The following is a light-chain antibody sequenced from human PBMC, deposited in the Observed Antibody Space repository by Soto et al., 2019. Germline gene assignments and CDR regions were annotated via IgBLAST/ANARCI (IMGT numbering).Light chain of an antibody. CDR3: QQYLISVT. Sequence: EIVLTQSPGTLSLSPGEISTLCGRSSQSLSGNYLAWYQQKPGQAPRLLIYGASNRATGIPERFSGSGSGTDFTLTISRLEPQDSAMYYCQQYLISVTFGQGTRLEI. J-gene: IGKJ5*01. CDR2: GAS. CDR1: QSLSGNY. V-gene: IGKV3-20*01.